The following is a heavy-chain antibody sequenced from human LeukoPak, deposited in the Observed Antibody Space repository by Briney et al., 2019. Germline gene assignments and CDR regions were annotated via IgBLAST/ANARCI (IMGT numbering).Heavy chain of an antibody. Sequence: ASVKVSCKASGYTFTSYYMHWVRQAPGQGLEWMGIINPSGGSTSYAQKFQGRVTMTRDTFTSTVYMELSSLRSEDTAVYYCARVAYYGSGTEGSWFDPWGQGTLVTVSS. CDR1: GYTFTSYY. V-gene: IGHV1-46*01. D-gene: IGHD3-10*01. CDR2: INPSGGST. J-gene: IGHJ5*02. CDR3: ARVAYYGSGTEGSWFDP.